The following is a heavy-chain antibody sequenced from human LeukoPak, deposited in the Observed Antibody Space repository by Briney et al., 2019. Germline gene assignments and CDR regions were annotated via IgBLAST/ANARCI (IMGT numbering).Heavy chain of an antibody. J-gene: IGHJ3*02. V-gene: IGHV4-59*08. CDR1: GGSISSYY. D-gene: IGHD2-21*01. CDR3: ARQIADAFDI. CDR2: TYYSGST. Sequence: SETLSLTCTVSGGSISSYYWSWIRQPPGKGLEWIGYTYYSGSTNYNPSLKSRVTISVDTSKNQFSLKLSSVTAADTAVYYCARQIADAFDIWGQGTMATVSS.